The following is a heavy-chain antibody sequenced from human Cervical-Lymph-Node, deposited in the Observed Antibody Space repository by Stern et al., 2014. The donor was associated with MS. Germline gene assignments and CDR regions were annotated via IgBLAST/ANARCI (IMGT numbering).Heavy chain of an antibody. D-gene: IGHD1-1*01. CDR2: IANVGST. Sequence: VQLVESGGGVIQPGGSLRLSCTASGFTVSRDYMTWVRQAPGKGLEWVSLIANVGSTFYTDSVKGRFTISRDDSKNTVYLHMTSLRAKDTAMYYCARDTSSPERSDWWGQGTLVTVSS. CDR1: GFTVSRDY. V-gene: IGHV3-53*01. J-gene: IGHJ4*02. CDR3: ARDTSSPERSDW.